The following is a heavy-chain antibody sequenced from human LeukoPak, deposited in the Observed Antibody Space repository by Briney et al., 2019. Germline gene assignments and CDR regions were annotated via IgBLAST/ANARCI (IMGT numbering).Heavy chain of an antibody. J-gene: IGHJ1*01. D-gene: IGHD2-15*01. CDR1: GGSISSYY. V-gene: IGHV4-59*01. CDR2: IYYSGST. CDR3: ARDLGGAGYFQH. Sequence: SETLSLTCTVSGGSISSYYWSWIRQPPGQGLEWIGYIYYSGSTNYNPSLKSRVTISVDTSKNQFSLKLSSVTAADTAVYYCARDLGGAGYFQHWGQGTLVTVSS.